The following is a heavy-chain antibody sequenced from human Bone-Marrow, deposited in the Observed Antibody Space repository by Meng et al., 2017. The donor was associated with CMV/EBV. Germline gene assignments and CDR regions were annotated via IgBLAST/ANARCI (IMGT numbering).Heavy chain of an antibody. CDR2: ISSSSSYI. D-gene: IGHD6-19*01. J-gene: IGHJ5*02. CDR1: GFTFSSYS. Sequence: GGSLRLSCAASGFTFSSYSMNWVRQAPGKGLEWVSSISSSSSYIYYTDSVKGRFTISRDNTKKSLYLQMNSRRAEDTAVYYCVRDGGPGIAVAGLGWFDPWGQGTLVTVSS. V-gene: IGHV3-21*01. CDR3: VRDGGPGIAVAGLGWFDP.